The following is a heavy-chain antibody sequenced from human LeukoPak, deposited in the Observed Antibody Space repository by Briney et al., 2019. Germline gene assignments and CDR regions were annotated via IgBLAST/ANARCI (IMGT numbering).Heavy chain of an antibody. J-gene: IGHJ4*02. CDR3: ARDVSSSLNY. D-gene: IGHD6-13*01. CDR1: GFTFSSYS. Sequence: PGGYLRLSCAASGFTFSSYSVNWVPPAPGQGLEWVSSISSSNTYIYYADSVKGRFTISRDNTKNSLYLQMYSLRAEYTAVYYCARDVSSSLNYWGQGTLVTVSS. V-gene: IGHV3-21*01. CDR2: ISSSNTYI.